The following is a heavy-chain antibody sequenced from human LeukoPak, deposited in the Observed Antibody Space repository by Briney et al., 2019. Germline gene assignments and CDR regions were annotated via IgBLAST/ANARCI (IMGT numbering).Heavy chain of an antibody. CDR3: ARDGLYNYGYSYFDY. J-gene: IGHJ4*02. CDR2: FHITEST. V-gene: IGHV4-61*02. Sequence: SQTLSLTCTVSGGSISSGSYHWSWIRLPAGKGLEWIGRFHITESTNYNPSLKSRVTMSIDTSKNQFSLGLTSVTAADTAVYYCARDGLYNYGYSYFDYWGQGTLVTVFS. D-gene: IGHD5-18*01. CDR1: GGSISSGSYH.